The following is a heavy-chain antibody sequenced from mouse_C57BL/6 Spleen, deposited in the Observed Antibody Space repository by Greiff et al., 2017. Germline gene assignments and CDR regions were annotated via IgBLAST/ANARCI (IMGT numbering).Heavy chain of an antibody. D-gene: IGHD1-1*01. CDR2: IDPSDSYT. Sequence: QVHVKQPGAELVKPGASVKLSCKASGYTFTSYWMQWVKQRPGQGLEWIGEIDPSDSYTNYNQKFKGKATLTVDTSSSTAYMQLSSLTSEDSAVYYCARRGYYYGSSYDYAMDYWGQGTSVTVSS. J-gene: IGHJ4*01. CDR3: ARRGYYYGSSYDYAMDY. V-gene: IGHV1-50*01. CDR1: GYTFTSYW.